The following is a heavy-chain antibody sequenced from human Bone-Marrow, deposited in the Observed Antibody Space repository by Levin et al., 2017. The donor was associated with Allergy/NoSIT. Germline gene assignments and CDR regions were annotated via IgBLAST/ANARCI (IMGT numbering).Heavy chain of an antibody. CDR1: GFSFYNYA. V-gene: IGHV3-23*01. Sequence: GGSLRLSCEASGFSFYNYAMNWVRQAPGKAPEWISDISGSGATTSYAESVKGRFTISRDNSRDTLYLQMNNLRTDDSALYYCARDGLFAYWGRGTLVTVSS. J-gene: IGHJ4*02. CDR2: ISGSGATT. CDR3: ARDGLFAY. D-gene: IGHD3/OR15-3a*01.